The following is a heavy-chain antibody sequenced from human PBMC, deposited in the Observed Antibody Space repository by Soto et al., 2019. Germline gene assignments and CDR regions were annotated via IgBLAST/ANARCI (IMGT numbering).Heavy chain of an antibody. Sequence: GGSLRLSCAASGFTFSSYGMHWVRQAPGKGLEWVAVISYDGSNKYYADSVKGRFTISRDNSKNTLYLQMNSLRAEDTAVYYCAKCTTVTYYYYYGMDVWGQGTTVTVSS. J-gene: IGHJ6*02. D-gene: IGHD4-17*01. V-gene: IGHV3-30*18. CDR2: ISYDGSNK. CDR1: GFTFSSYG. CDR3: AKCTTVTYYYYYGMDV.